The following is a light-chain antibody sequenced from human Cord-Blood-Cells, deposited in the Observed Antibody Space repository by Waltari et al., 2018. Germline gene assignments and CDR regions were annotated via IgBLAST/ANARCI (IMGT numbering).Light chain of an antibody. CDR3: QQYYSTPYT. Sequence: DIVMTQSPDSLAVSRGEGAPIICKYSQSVLYSSNNKNYLAWYQQKPGQPPKLLIYWASTRESGVPDRFSGSGSGTDFTLTISSLQAEDVAVYYCQQYYSTPYTFGQGTKLEIK. V-gene: IGKV4-1*01. J-gene: IGKJ2*01. CDR2: WAS. CDR1: QSVLYSSNNKNY.